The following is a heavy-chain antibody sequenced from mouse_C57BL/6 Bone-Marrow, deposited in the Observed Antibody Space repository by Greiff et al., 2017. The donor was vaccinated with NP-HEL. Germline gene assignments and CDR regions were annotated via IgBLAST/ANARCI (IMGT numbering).Heavy chain of an antibody. J-gene: IGHJ4*01. CDR1: GGGWGEGD. D-gene: IGHD1-1*01. V-gene: IGHV1-26*01. Sequence: EVQLQQSGPELVKDGGEGKREGKGAGGGWGEGDVGGVWESHGKTLEWIGDINPNNGGPRYPPHFPCQATFTVAKSSSTAYMELRSLTSEDSAVYYCARLRNYYGSYYAMDYWGQGTSVTVSS. CDR2: INPNNGGP. CDR3: ARLRNYYGSYYAMDY.